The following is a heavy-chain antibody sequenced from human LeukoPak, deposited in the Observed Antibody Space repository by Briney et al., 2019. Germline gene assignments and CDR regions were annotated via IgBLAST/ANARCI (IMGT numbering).Heavy chain of an antibody. V-gene: IGHV4-34*01. CDR1: GGSFSVYY. D-gene: IGHD2-8*02. J-gene: IGHJ4*02. CDR3: ARLVRAEYFDY. CDR2: INHSGST. Sequence: SETLSLTCAVYGGSFSVYYWSWIRQPPGKGLEWIGEINHSGSTNYNPSLKSRVTISVDTSKNQFSLKLSSVTAADTAVYYCARLVRAEYFDYWGQGTLVTVSS.